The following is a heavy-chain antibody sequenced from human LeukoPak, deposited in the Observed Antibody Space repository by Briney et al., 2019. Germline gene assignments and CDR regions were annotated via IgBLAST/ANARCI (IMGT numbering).Heavy chain of an antibody. D-gene: IGHD3-22*01. CDR2: IAVYNGDT. Sequence: ASVKVSCKASGYTFTSYGISWVRQAPGQGPEWMGWIAVYNGDTKFLQKFQGRVTLTTDASTNTAYMELRSLTSDDTAVYYCARATYYYDSSGYSGGSPRAFDIWGQGTMVTVSS. CDR3: ARATYYYDSSGYSGGSPRAFDI. V-gene: IGHV1-18*01. CDR1: GYTFTSYG. J-gene: IGHJ3*02.